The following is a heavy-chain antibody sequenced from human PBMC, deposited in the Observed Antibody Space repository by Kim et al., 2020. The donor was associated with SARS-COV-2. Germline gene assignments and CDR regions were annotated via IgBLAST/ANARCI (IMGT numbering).Heavy chain of an antibody. V-gene: IGHV7-4-1*02. CDR2: INTNTGNS. CDR1: GYTFSSYA. D-gene: IGHD3-22*01. Sequence: ASVEVSCKASGYTFSSYAMNWVRQAPGQGLEWMGWINTNTGNSTYAQGFTGRFVFSLDTSVSTAYLQISSLKAEDTAVYYCARDIALGDYDSIVYFDYWGQGTLVTVSS. CDR3: ARDIALGDYDSIVYFDY. J-gene: IGHJ4*02.